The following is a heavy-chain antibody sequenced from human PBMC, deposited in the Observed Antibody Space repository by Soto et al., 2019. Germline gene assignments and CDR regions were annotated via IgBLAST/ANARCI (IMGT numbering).Heavy chain of an antibody. CDR3: TTRLWFGEPHTLGMDV. V-gene: IGHV3-15*01. CDR2: IKSKTDGGTT. Sequence: EEQLVESGGGWVKPGGSLRVSCAASGFTFSHAWMSWVRQAPGKGLEWVGRIKSKTDGGTTDYAAPVKGRFTISRDDPKNTLYLQMNSLKTEDTAVNYCTTRLWFGEPHTLGMDVWGQGTTVTVSS. CDR1: GFTFSHAW. J-gene: IGHJ6*02. D-gene: IGHD3-10*01.